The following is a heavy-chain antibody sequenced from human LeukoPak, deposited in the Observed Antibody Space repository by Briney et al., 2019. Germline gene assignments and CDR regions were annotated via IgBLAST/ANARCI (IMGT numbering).Heavy chain of an antibody. J-gene: IGHJ1*01. CDR1: GGSFSAYY. D-gene: IGHD6-19*01. CDR2: INHSGST. CDR3: ARENSSRNFQH. Sequence: SETLSLTCAVYGGSFSAYYWSWIRQPPGKGLEWIGEINHSGSTNYNPSLKSRVTISVDTSKNQFSLKLSSVTAADTAVYYCARENSSRNFQHWGQGTRVTVSS. V-gene: IGHV4-34*01.